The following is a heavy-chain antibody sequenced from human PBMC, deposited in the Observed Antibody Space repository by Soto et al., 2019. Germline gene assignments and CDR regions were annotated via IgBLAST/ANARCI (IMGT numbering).Heavy chain of an antibody. J-gene: IGHJ5*02. D-gene: IGHD1-26*01. V-gene: IGHV1-18*01. Sequence: QVQLVQSGAEVKKPGASVKVSCKASGYTFTSYGISWGRQAPGQGLEWMGWISAYNGNTNYAQKLQGRVTRTTDTTNTTAEMEIRSLSYDDTAEYYRGRASGSAYWFDPWGQGTLVTVSS. CDR3: GRASGSAYWFDP. CDR1: GYTFTSYG. CDR2: ISAYNGNT.